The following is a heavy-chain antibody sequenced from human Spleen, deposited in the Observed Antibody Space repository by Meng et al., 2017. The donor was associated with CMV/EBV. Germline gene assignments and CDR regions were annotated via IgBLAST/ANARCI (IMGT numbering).Heavy chain of an antibody. CDR1: GFTFSTYA. CDR3: ARAWLGYCSSTSCYNYYGMDV. V-gene: IGHV3-48*03. Sequence: GGSLRLSCATSGFTFSTYAMSWVRQAPGKGLEWVSYISSSGSTIYYADSVKGRFTISRDNAKNSLYLQMNSLRAEDTAVYYCARAWLGYCSSTSCYNYYGMDVWGQGTTVTVSS. D-gene: IGHD2-2*02. CDR2: ISSSGSTI. J-gene: IGHJ6*02.